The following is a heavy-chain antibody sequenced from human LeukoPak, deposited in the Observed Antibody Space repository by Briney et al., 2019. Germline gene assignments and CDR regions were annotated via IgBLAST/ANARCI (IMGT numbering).Heavy chain of an antibody. J-gene: IGHJ4*02. CDR3: AGHHPRNTVDF. Sequence: SETLSLTCAAYGGSLSGYYWSWIRQPPGKGLEWIGEINHSGSTNYNPSLKSRVTISVDTSKNQFSLKLSSVTAADTAVYYCAGHHPRNTVDFWGQGTLVTVSS. V-gene: IGHV4-34*01. CDR1: GGSLSGYY. D-gene: IGHD2/OR15-2a*01. CDR2: INHSGST.